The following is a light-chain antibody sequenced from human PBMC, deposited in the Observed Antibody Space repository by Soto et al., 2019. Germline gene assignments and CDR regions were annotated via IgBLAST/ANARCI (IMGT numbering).Light chain of an antibody. V-gene: IGLV2-14*02. CDR1: SSDVGTYNL. CDR3: SSYTTSSSYV. CDR2: EGS. Sequence: QSVLTQPASVSGSPGQSITISCTGTSSDVGTYNLVSWHQHHPGKAPKLIIYEGSKRPSGVSNRFSGSKSGNTASLTISGLQAEDEADYYCSSYTTSSSYVFGTGTRVTVL. J-gene: IGLJ1*01.